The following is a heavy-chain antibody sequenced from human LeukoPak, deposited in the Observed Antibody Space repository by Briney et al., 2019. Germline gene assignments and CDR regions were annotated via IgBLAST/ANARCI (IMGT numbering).Heavy chain of an antibody. J-gene: IGHJ4*02. CDR1: GGSFSGYY. CDR3: AREIRPYDYVWGSYNDY. D-gene: IGHD3-16*01. Sequence: SETLSLTCALYGGSFSGYYWSWIRQPPGKGLEWFGEINHSGSTNYNPSLKSRVTILLDRSKNQFSLKLSSVTAADTAVYYCAREIRPYDYVWGSYNDYWGQGTLVTVSS. CDR2: INHSGST. V-gene: IGHV4-34*01.